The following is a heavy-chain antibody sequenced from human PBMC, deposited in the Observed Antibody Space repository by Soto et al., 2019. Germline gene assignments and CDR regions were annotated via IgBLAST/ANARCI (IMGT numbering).Heavy chain of an antibody. J-gene: IGHJ4*02. D-gene: IGHD1-26*01. V-gene: IGHV1-69*13. Sequence: GASVKVSCKASGGTFSSYAISWVRQAPGQGLEWMGGIIPIFGTANYAQKFQGRVTITADESTSTAYMELSSLRSEDTAVYYCARVPVGATTLYFDYWGQGTLVTVS. CDR3: ARVPVGATTLYFDY. CDR2: IIPIFGTA. CDR1: GGTFSSYA.